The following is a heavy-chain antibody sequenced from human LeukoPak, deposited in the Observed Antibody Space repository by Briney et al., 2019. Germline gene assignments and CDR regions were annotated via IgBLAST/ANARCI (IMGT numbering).Heavy chain of an antibody. Sequence: PSGTLSLTCAVSGGSISSSNWWSWVRQPPGKGLEWIGEIYHSGSTNYNPSLKSRVTISVDKSKNQFSLKLSSVTAADTAVYYCARVGQYCSGGSCYSYRKINWFDPWGQGTLVTVSS. V-gene: IGHV4-4*02. J-gene: IGHJ5*02. CDR1: GGSISSSNW. CDR2: IYHSGST. CDR3: ARVGQYCSGGSCYSYRKINWFDP. D-gene: IGHD2-15*01.